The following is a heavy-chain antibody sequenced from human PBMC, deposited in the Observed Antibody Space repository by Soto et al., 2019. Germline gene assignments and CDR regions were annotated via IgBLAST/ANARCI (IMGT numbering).Heavy chain of an antibody. CDR1: GFTFSSYS. J-gene: IGHJ6*02. CDR2: ISSSSSYI. CDR3: ARSRTTAPGYYYYGMDV. Sequence: PGGSLRLSGAASGFTFSSYSMNWVRQAPGKGLEWVSSISSSSSYIYYADSVKGRFTISRDNAKNSLYLQMNSLRAEDTAVYYCARSRTTAPGYYYYGMDVWGQGTTVTVSS. D-gene: IGHD4-4*01. V-gene: IGHV3-21*01.